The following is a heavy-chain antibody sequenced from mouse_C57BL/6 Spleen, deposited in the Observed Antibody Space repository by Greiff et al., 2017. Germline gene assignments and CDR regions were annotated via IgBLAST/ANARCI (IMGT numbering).Heavy chain of an antibody. D-gene: IGHD1-1*01. V-gene: IGHV14-2*01. Sequence: VQLQQPGAELVKPGASVKLSCTASGFNIKDYYMHWVKQRTEQGLEWIGRIDPADGETKYAPKFQGKATITADTSSNTAYLQLSSLTTEDTAVYYCARGCGSVYWYFDVWGTGTTVTVSS. CDR3: ARGCGSVYWYFDV. J-gene: IGHJ1*03. CDR1: GFNIKDYY. CDR2: IDPADGET.